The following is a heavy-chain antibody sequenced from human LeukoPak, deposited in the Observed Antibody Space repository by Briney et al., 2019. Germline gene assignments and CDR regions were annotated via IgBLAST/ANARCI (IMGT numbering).Heavy chain of an antibody. D-gene: IGHD4-17*01. CDR1: GFIFSSYG. V-gene: IGHV3-30*03. Sequence: GGSLRLSCAASGFIFSSYGMHWVRQAPGKGLEWVAVISYDGSNKYFADSVKGRFTISRDDSKNTMYLQMSSLRGEDTAVYYCARDFRNGDFDYWGQGTLVTVSS. CDR2: ISYDGSNK. CDR3: ARDFRNGDFDY. J-gene: IGHJ4*02.